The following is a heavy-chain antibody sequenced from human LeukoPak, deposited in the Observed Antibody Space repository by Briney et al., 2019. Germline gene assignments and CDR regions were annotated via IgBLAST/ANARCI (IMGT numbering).Heavy chain of an antibody. CDR1: GGSISSSSYY. CDR2: IYYSGST. J-gene: IGHJ5*02. V-gene: IGHV4-39*01. Sequence: SETLSLTCTVSGGSISSSSYYWGWIRQPPGKGLEWIGSIYYSGSTYYNPSLKSRVTISVDTSKNQFSLKLSSVTAADTAVYYCARQKYDFWSGYYRFLTEFDPWGQGTLVTVSS. D-gene: IGHD3-3*01. CDR3: ARQKYDFWSGYYRFLTEFDP.